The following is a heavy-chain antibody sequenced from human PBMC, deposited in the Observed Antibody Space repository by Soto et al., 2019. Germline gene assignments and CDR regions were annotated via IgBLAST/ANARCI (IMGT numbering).Heavy chain of an antibody. Sequence: EVQLVQSGAEVKKPGESLRISCKGSGYSFTSYWISWVRQMPGKGLEWMGRIEPSDSYTNYSPSFQGHVTISADKAISTAYLQWSSLKSSDTAMYYCAREWGGSPSLDYWGQGTLVTVSS. V-gene: IGHV5-10-1*01. CDR2: IEPSDSYT. CDR3: AREWGGSPSLDY. J-gene: IGHJ4*02. D-gene: IGHD1-26*01. CDR1: GYSFTSYW.